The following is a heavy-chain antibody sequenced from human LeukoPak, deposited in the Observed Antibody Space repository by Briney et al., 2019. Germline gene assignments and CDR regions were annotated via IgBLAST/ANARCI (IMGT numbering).Heavy chain of an antibody. J-gene: IGHJ3*02. CDR1: GYSFTNYW. D-gene: IGHD3-16*01. CDR3: ARALRITFGGGRGAFDI. CDR2: IDPSDSYT. Sequence: GESLRISCKGSGYSFTNYWIRWVRKMPGKSLEWMGRIDPSDSYTNYSPSFQGHLTISADKSISTAYLQGSSLKASDTAMYYCARALRITFGGGRGAFDIWGQGTMVTVSS. V-gene: IGHV5-10-1*01.